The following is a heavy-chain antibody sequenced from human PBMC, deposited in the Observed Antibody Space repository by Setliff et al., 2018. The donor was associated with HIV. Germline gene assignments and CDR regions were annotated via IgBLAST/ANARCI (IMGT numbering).Heavy chain of an antibody. D-gene: IGHD4-17*01. Sequence: ASVKVSCKASGYTFSNYAITWVRQAPGQGLEWMGWISAYNGYTNYAQKLQGRVTMTTDTSTSTAYMELRSLRSEDTAVYYCARDGSGDYQRLSFYYSMDVGGKGTTFTASS. CDR3: ARDGSGDYQRLSFYYSMDV. J-gene: IGHJ6*03. CDR1: GYTFSNYA. CDR2: ISAYNGYT. V-gene: IGHV1-18*01.